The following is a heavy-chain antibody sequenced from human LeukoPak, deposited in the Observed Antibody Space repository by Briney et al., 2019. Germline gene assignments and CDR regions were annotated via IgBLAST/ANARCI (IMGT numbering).Heavy chain of an antibody. CDR2: IYSGGST. D-gene: IGHD4-17*01. Sequence: GGSLRLSCAASEFTVSTNYMNWVRQAPGKGLEWVSVIYSGGSTYYADSVKGRFTISRDNSKNTLYLQMNSLRAEDTAVYYCARDTVTTSRCRDYYYYYGMDVWGQGTTVTVSS. CDR1: EFTVSTNY. J-gene: IGHJ6*02. CDR3: ARDTVTTSRCRDYYYYYGMDV. V-gene: IGHV3-53*01.